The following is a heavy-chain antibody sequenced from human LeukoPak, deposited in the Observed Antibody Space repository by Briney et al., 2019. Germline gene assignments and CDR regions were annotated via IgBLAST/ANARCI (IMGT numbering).Heavy chain of an antibody. Sequence: GGSLRPSFAASGFTFISYGTSWVRQAPGKGLEWVSAISGSGGSTYYPDSVKGRFTISRDNSKNTLYLQMNSLRAEDTAVYYCAKAGTSPYWGQGTLVTVSS. J-gene: IGHJ4*02. D-gene: IGHD1-7*01. CDR2: ISGSGGST. CDR3: AKAGTSPY. V-gene: IGHV3-23*01. CDR1: GFTFISYG.